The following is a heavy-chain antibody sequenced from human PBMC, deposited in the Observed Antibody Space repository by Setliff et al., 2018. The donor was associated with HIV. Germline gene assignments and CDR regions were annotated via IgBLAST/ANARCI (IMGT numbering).Heavy chain of an antibody. D-gene: IGHD2-21*01. CDR3: AKNSADFGIPT. V-gene: IGHV4-61*09. J-gene: IGHJ3*01. CDR1: GVSISSGSYY. Sequence: SETLSLTCTVSGVSISSGSYYWSWIRQPAGKGLEWIGHIYTGGNANYNPSLQSRVTISVDTSNNQFSLTLSSVSAADTAIYFCAKNSADFGIPTWGHGTMVTVSS. CDR2: IYTGGNA.